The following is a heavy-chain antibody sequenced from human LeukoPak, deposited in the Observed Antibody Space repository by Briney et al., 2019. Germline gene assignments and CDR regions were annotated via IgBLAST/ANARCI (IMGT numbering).Heavy chain of an antibody. J-gene: IGHJ6*02. V-gene: IGHV4-34*01. CDR3: ASQYQLPYYYYYGMDV. Sequence: SETLSLTCAVYGGSFSGYYWSWIRQPPGKGLEWIGEINHSGSTNYNPSLKSRVTISVDTSKNQFSLELSSVTAADTAVYYCASQYQLPYYYYYGMDVWGQGTTVTVSS. CDR2: INHSGST. CDR1: GGSFSGYY. D-gene: IGHD2-2*01.